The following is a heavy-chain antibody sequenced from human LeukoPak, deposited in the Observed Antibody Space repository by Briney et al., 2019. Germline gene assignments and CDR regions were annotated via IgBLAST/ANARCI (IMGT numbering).Heavy chain of an antibody. Sequence: GGSLRLSCAASGFTFSDYYMSWIRQAPGKGLEWVSYISSSGGTIYYADSVKGRFTISRDNAKNSLYLQMDSLRAEDTAVYYCARRAARSPYFDYWGQGTLVTVSS. J-gene: IGHJ4*02. CDR3: ARRAARSPYFDY. D-gene: IGHD6-6*01. CDR2: ISSSGGTI. CDR1: GFTFSDYY. V-gene: IGHV3-11*04.